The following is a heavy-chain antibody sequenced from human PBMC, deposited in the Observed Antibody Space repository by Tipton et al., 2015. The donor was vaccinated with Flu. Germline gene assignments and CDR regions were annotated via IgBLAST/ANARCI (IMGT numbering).Heavy chain of an antibody. D-gene: IGHD3-10*01. CDR3: ARGYGSGSYYYSFDY. V-gene: IGHV4-61*02. J-gene: IGHJ4*02. Sequence: TLSLTCTISGGSVSSGSYYWSWIRQPAGKGLEWIGRIYTSGGTNFNPSLKSRVTITVDTSKNQFSLKLSSVTAADTAVYYCARGYGSGSYYYSFDYWGQGTLVTVSS. CDR2: IYTSGGT. CDR1: GGSVSSGSYY.